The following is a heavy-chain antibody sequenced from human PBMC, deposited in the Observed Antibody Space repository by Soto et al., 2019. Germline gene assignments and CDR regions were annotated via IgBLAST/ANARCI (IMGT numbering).Heavy chain of an antibody. CDR1: GYTFANYW. D-gene: IGHD3-16*01. J-gene: IGHJ3*02. CDR3: ARRSVLWLDAFDI. CDR2: IYPGDSDT. Sequence: PGESLKISCESSGYTFANYWIGWVRQVPGKGLEWVAIIYPGDSDTRYSPSFQGQVTISADKSISTAYLQWSSLKASDTAMYYCARRSVLWLDAFDIWGQGTMVTVSS. V-gene: IGHV5-51*01.